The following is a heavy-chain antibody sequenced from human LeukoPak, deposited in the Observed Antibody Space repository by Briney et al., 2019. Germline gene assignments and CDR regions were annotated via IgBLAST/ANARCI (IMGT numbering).Heavy chain of an antibody. D-gene: IGHD1-26*01. V-gene: IGHV3-21*01. CDR2: ISSSSSYI. CDR3: ARAWGGLYYYYYMDV. Sequence: PGRSLRLSCAASGFTFSSYSMNWVRQAPGKGLEWVSSISSSSSYIYYADSVKGRFTISRDNAKNSLYLQMNSLRAEDTAVYYCARAWGGLYYYYYMDVWGKGTTVTVSS. J-gene: IGHJ6*03. CDR1: GFTFSSYS.